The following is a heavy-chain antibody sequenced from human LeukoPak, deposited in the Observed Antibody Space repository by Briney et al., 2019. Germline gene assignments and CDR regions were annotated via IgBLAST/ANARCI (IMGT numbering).Heavy chain of an antibody. D-gene: IGHD6-13*01. CDR2: INPSGGST. Sequence: ASVKVSCKASGYTFTSYYMHWVRQAPGQGLEWMGIINPSGGSTSYAQKFQGRVTMTRDTSTSTVYMELSSLRSEDTAVYYCASHEGSLAAAGTVIDYWGQGTLVTVSS. CDR1: GYTFTSYY. V-gene: IGHV1-46*01. J-gene: IGHJ4*02. CDR3: ASHEGSLAAAGTVIDY.